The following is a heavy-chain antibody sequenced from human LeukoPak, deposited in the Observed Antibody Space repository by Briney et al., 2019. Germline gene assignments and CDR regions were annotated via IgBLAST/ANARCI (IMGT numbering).Heavy chain of an antibody. D-gene: IGHD2-8*01. CDR2: IYPGDSDT. CDR3: AREYDCINGVCPFEY. V-gene: IGHV5-51*01. J-gene: IGHJ4*02. CDR1: GYSFTSYW. Sequence: GESLKISCKGSGYSFTSYWIGWVRQMPGKGLEWMGIIYPGDSDTRYSPSFQGQVTISADKSISTAYLQWSSLKASDTAMYYCAREYDCINGVCPFEYWGQGTLVTVSS.